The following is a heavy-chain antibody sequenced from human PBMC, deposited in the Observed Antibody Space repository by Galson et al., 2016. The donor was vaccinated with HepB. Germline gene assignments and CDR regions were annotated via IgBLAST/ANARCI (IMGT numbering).Heavy chain of an antibody. CDR1: GGVFSSYT. V-gene: IGHV1-69*05. CDR3: ARQHVLLIDAERWDWFDP. Sequence: SVKVSCKAFGGVFSSYTVNWVRQAPGQGLGWMGGIIPVSGTANYAQKFQGRVTITTDESTSTAYMELTRLRSEDTALYYCARQHVLLIDAERWDWFDPWGQGTLVTVSS. D-gene: IGHD3-16*01. CDR2: IIPVSGTA. J-gene: IGHJ5*02.